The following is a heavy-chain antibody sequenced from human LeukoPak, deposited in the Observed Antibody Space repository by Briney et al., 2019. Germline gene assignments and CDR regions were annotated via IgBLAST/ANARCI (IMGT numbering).Heavy chain of an antibody. J-gene: IGHJ4*02. V-gene: IGHV1-2*02. CDR2: INPNSGGT. CDR3: ARGRPGDYFDY. D-gene: IGHD6-25*01. Sequence: ASVKVSCKASGYTFTGYFMHWVRQAPGQGLEWMGWINPNSGGTSYLQNFQGRVAMTRDTSISTAYMDLSRLRSDDTAVYYCARGRPGDYFDYWGQGTLVTVSS. CDR1: GYTFTGYF.